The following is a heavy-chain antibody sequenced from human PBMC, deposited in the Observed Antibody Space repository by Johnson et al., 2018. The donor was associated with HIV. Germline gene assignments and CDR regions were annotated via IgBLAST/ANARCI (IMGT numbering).Heavy chain of an antibody. V-gene: IGHV3-7*04. J-gene: IGHJ3*02. CDR1: GITFSNYW. D-gene: IGHD1-7*01. CDR3: ARGRTGTKYDAFDI. CDR2: MKQDGSEQ. Sequence: VQLVESGGGLVQPGGSLRLSCVASGITFSNYWMSWVRQAPGKGLEWVANMKQDGSEQYYVDSVKGRFTISRDNAKNSLYLQMHSLRAEDTAVYYCARGRTGTKYDAFDIWGQGTMVTVSS.